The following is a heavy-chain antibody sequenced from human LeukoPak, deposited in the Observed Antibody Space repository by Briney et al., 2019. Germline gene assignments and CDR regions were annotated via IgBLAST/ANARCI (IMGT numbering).Heavy chain of an antibody. CDR1: GGTFSSYG. D-gene: IGHD3-22*01. CDR2: IIPILGIA. Sequence: SVKVSCKGSGGTFSSYGFCWVRHGPAQGLELMGRIIPILGIANYAQTFQGSVKITATKSTSTAYMELSSLRTEDTAVYYCAKYYYDGASHAFDIWGQGTMVTVSS. CDR3: AKYYYDGASHAFDI. V-gene: IGHV1-69*04. J-gene: IGHJ3*02.